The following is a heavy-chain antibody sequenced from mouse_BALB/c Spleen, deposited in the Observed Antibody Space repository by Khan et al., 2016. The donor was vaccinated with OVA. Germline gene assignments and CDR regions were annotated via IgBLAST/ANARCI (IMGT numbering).Heavy chain of an antibody. Sequence: LVESGAELAKPGASVKMSCKASGYTFTTYWMHWVKQRPGQGLEWIGYINPTSGYTDYNEKFKDRAIWSADKSSSTAYMQLSSLTSEDSAVYYCTRDRIDYWGQGTTLTVSS. J-gene: IGHJ2*01. CDR2: INPTSGYT. V-gene: IGHV1-7*01. CDR3: TRDRIDY. CDR1: GYTFTTYW.